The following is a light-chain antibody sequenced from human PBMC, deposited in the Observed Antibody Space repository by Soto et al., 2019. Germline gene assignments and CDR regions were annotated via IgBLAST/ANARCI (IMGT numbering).Light chain of an antibody. V-gene: IGKV1-5*03. Sequence: DIQMTQSPSTLSASVGDRITITCRASQGISTWLAWYQQKPGETPKLLMYLVSNLASGVPSRISGSGSGTEFTLTISSLQPDDFGTYYCQQYNSFPWTFGQGTKVEI. J-gene: IGKJ1*01. CDR3: QQYNSFPWT. CDR2: LVS. CDR1: QGISTW.